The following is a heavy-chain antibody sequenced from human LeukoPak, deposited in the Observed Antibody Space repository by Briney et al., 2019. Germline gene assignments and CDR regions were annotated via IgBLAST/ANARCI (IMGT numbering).Heavy chain of an antibody. CDR3: ARGRIAKIVVVHSFHYGMDV. D-gene: IGHD3-22*01. J-gene: IGHJ6*02. V-gene: IGHV4-34*01. CDR1: GGSFTDYF. CDR2: INDYTGNT. Sequence: SETLSLTCSVYGGSFTDYFWTWIRQSPGKGLEWIGEINDYTGNTNYNPSLNSRVSISLEKSKNQFSLELRSVTAADTAVYYCARGRIAKIVVVHSFHYGMDVWGQGTTVTVSS.